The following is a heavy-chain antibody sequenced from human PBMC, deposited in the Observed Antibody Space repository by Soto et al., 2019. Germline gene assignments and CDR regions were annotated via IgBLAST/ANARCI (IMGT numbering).Heavy chain of an antibody. J-gene: IGHJ4*02. V-gene: IGHV1-46*01. Sequence: QVQLVQSGAEVKKPGASVKVSCKASGYIFTNYYIHWVRQAPGQGLEWMAIINPLPTSGSTNYAQKFQGRVTVTRDTSTSTVYMELSSLGSEDTAIYYFARDLAAAAYWGQGTLVTVSS. D-gene: IGHD6-13*01. CDR2: INPLPTSGST. CDR3: ARDLAAAAY. CDR1: GYIFTNYY.